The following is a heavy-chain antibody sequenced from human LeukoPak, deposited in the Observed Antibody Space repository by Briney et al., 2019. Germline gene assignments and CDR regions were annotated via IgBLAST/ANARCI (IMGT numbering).Heavy chain of an antibody. CDR3: ARGTRKLRDQLLNFDY. J-gene: IGHJ4*02. D-gene: IGHD2-2*01. CDR1: GYTFTSYG. V-gene: IGHV1-18*01. Sequence: ASVKVSCKASGYTFTSYGISWVRQAPGQGLEWMGWISGYNGYTKNVQNLQGRVTMTTDTSTSTAYMELRSLRSDDTAVYYCARGTRKLRDQLLNFDYWGQGTLVTVSS. CDR2: ISGYNGYT.